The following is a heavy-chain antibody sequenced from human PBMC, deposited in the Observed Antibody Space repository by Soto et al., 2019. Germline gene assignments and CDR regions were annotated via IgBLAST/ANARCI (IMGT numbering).Heavy chain of an antibody. Sequence: ASVKVSCKASGYTFTGYYMHWVRQAPGQGLEWMGWINPNSGGTNYAQKFQGWVTMTRDTSISTAYMELSRLRSDDTAVYYCARASTSIMAFYGMDVWGQGTTVTVSS. J-gene: IGHJ6*02. CDR2: INPNSGGT. V-gene: IGHV1-2*04. CDR3: ARASTSIMAFYGMDV. D-gene: IGHD3-16*01. CDR1: GYTFTGYY.